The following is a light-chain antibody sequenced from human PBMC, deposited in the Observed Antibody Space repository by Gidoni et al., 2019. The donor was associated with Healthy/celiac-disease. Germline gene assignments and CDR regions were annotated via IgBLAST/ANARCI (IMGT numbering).Light chain of an antibody. CDR1: QSISSY. CDR2: AAS. V-gene: IGKV1-39*01. CDR3: QQSYSTPRT. Sequence: DIQITQSPTPLSASVGDRVPITCRASQSISSYFNWYQKKPGKAPKLLIYAASSLQSGVPSMFSGSGSGTDFTLTISSLQPEDFATYYWQQSYSTPRTFGQXTKVEIK. J-gene: IGKJ1*01.